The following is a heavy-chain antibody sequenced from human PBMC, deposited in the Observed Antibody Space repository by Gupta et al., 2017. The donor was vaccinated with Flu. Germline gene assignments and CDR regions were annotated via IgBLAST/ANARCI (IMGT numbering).Heavy chain of an antibody. CDR2: INHRGST. CDR1: GGSFSGYY. V-gene: IGHV4-34*01. J-gene: IGHJ2*01. CDR3: ARYLGFGYGDYSWYFDL. Sequence: QVQLQQWGAGLLKPSETLSLTCAVYGGSFSGYYWSWIRQPPGKGLAGIGEINHRGSTNYNPSLKSRVTISVDTSKNQFSLKLSSVTAPDTAVYYCARYLGFGYGDYSWYFDLWGRGTLVTVSS. D-gene: IGHD4-17*01.